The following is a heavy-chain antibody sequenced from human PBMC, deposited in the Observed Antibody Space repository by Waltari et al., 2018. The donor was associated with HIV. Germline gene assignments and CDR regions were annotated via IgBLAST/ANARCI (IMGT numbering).Heavy chain of an antibody. CDR3: AKDHYDLDWYFDL. CDR2: ISGDGGAT. CDR1: GFTLRAYT. D-gene: IGHD5-12*01. J-gene: IGHJ2*01. Sequence: EVQLLESGGVLVQPGGSLRLSCTASGFTLRAYTMGLVRQARRKGRQWVSTISGDGGATNHADSVKGLFIISRVNSKNILYLQMNSLRAEDTAIYHCAKDHYDLDWYFDLWGRGTLVTVSS. V-gene: IGHV3-23*01.